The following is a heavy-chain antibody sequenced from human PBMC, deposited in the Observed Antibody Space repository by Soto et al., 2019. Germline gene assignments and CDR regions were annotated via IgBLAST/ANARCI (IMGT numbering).Heavy chain of an antibody. J-gene: IGHJ5*01. CDR1: GFTFSSYG. D-gene: IGHD4-17*01. CDR2: ISYDGSNK. CDR3: AKVVYGDWGWFDS. V-gene: IGHV3-30*18. Sequence: QVQLVESGGGVVQPGRSLRLTCAASGFTFSSYGMHWVRQAPGKGLEWVAVISYDGSNKYYADSVKGRFTISSDNSKNTLYLQINSLSAEDTAVYYWAKVVYGDWGWFDSWGQGTLVTVSS.